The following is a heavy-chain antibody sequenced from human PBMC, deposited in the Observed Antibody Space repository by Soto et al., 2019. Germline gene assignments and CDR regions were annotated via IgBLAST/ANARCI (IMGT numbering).Heavy chain of an antibody. J-gene: IGHJ4*02. CDR1: GGSISSSNW. D-gene: IGHD2-15*01. CDR3: ASLGVVAATPDY. Sequence: PSETLSLTCAVSGGSISSSNWWSWVRQPPGKGLEWIGEIYHSGSTNYNPSLKSRVTISVDKSKNQFSLKLSSVTAADTAVYYCASLGVVAATPDYWGQRTLVPGSS. V-gene: IGHV4-4*02. CDR2: IYHSGST.